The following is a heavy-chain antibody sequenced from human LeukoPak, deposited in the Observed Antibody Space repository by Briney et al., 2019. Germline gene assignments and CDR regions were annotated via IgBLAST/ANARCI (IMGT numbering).Heavy chain of an antibody. D-gene: IGHD2-15*01. CDR2: IRSKASGGTP. J-gene: IGHJ4*02. CDR1: GCTFGDYT. V-gene: IGHV3-49*03. Sequence: PGGSLRLSCTTSGCTFGDYTITWIRQAPGRGLEWVCFIRSKASGGTPEYAASVRGRFTISRDDSKSIAYLQVNSLKTEDTAVYYCTRDPPTRYWGQGTLVSVSS. CDR3: TRDPPTRY.